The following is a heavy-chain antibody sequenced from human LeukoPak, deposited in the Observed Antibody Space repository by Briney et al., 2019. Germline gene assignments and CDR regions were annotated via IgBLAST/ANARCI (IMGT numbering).Heavy chain of an antibody. CDR3: ASPGYCSSTSCPGDY. CDR2: INHSGST. D-gene: IGHD2-2*01. V-gene: IGHV4-34*01. J-gene: IGHJ4*02. CDR1: GGSFSGYY. Sequence: SEILSLTCAVYGGSFSGYYWSWIRQPPGKGLEWIGEINHSGSTNYNPSLKSRVTISVDTSKNQFSLKLSSVTAADTAVYYCASPGYCSSTSCPGDYWGQGTLVTVSS.